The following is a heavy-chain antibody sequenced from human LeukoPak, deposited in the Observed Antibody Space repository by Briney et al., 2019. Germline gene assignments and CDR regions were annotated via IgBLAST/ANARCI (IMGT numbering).Heavy chain of an antibody. CDR1: GGTFSSYA. CDR2: IIPIFGIA. V-gene: IGHV1-69*04. Sequence: ASVKVSCKASGGTFSSYAISWVRQAPGQGLEWMGRIIPIFGIADYAQKFQGRVTITADKSTSTAYMELSSLRSEDTAVYYCARRRGGRGSSSFWFDPWGQGTLVTVSS. CDR3: ARRRGGRGSSSFWFDP. D-gene: IGHD6-6*01. J-gene: IGHJ5*02.